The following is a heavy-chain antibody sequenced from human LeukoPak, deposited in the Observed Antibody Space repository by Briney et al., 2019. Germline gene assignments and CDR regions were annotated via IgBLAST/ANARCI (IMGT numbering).Heavy chain of an antibody. CDR3: ARARGAVAAYFDY. D-gene: IGHD6-19*01. J-gene: IGHJ4*02. V-gene: IGHV4-34*01. CDR2: INHSGST. Sequence: SETLSLTCAVYGGSFSGYYWSWIRQPPGKGLEWIGVINHSGSTNYNPSLKSRVTISVDTSKNQFSLKLSSVSAADTAVYFCARARGAVAAYFDYWGQGTLVTVSS. CDR1: GGSFSGYY.